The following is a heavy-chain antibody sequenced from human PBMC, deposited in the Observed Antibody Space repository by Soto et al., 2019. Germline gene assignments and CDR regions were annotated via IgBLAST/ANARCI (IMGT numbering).Heavy chain of an antibody. CDR3: ARAVSIAAPRHGMDV. V-gene: IGHV3-30-3*01. J-gene: IGHJ6*01. D-gene: IGHD6-6*01. Sequence: GGSLRLSCSASGFTFSSYAMHWVRQAPGKGLEWVAVISYDGSNKYYADSVKGRFTISRDNSKNTLYLQMNSLRAEDTAVYYCARAVSIAAPRHGMDVWGQGTTVTVS. CDR1: GFTFSSYA. CDR2: ISYDGSNK.